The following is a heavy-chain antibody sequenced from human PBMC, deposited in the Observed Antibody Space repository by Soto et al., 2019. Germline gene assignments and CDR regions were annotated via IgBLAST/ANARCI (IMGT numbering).Heavy chain of an antibody. CDR2: IWYDGSNK. V-gene: IGHV3-33*01. J-gene: IGHJ3*02. CDR1: GFTFSSYA. Sequence: QVQLVESGGGVVQPGRSLRLSCAASGFTFSSYAMHWVRQAPGKGLEWVAVIWYDGSNKYYADSVKGRFTISRDNSKNTLYLQMNSLRAEDTAVYYCAREKVYYDFWSGYSKDAFDIWGQGTMVTVSS. D-gene: IGHD3-3*01. CDR3: AREKVYYDFWSGYSKDAFDI.